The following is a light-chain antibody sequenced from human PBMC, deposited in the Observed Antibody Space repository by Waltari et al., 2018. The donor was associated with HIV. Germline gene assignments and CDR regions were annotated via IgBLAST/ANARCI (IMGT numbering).Light chain of an antibody. V-gene: IGKV3-20*01. CDR1: QSVSSSN. CDR2: GAS. CDR3: QQYGSSSWT. Sequence: EIVLMQSPGTLSLSPGERATLSCRASQSVSSSNLAWYQQKPGQAPRLLIYGASSRATGIPDRFSDSGSGTDFTLTISRLEPEDFAVYYCQQYGSSSWTFGQGTKVEIK. J-gene: IGKJ1*01.